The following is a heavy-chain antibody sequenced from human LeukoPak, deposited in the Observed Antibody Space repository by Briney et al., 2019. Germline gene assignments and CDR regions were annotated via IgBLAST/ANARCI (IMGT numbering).Heavy chain of an antibody. CDR2: ISSSSSYI. CDR3: AKDQNYYYYYMDV. V-gene: IGHV3-21*01. Sequence: AGSLRLSCAASGFTFSSDSMNWVRQAPRKGLDWVSSISSSSSYIYYSDSVKGRFTISRDNAKNSLFLQMNSLRSEDTAVYNCAKDQNYYYYYMDVWGKGTTVTVSS. J-gene: IGHJ6*03. D-gene: IGHD2/OR15-2a*01. CDR1: GFTFSSDS.